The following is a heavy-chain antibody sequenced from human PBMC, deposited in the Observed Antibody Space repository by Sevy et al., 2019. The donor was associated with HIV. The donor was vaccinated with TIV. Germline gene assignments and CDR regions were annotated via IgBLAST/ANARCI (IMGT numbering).Heavy chain of an antibody. CDR3: ARRFFDV. CDR1: GFTFDTYW. CDR2: IRQDGGEI. D-gene: IGHD3-16*01. Sequence: GGSLRLSCAASGFTFDTYWMQWVRQAPGKGLEWVANIRQDGGEIYYSDSVKGRFTISRDNAKESLFLQMTDLKVEDSGIYYGARRFFDVWGQGVLVTVSS. J-gene: IGHJ4*02. V-gene: IGHV3-7*01.